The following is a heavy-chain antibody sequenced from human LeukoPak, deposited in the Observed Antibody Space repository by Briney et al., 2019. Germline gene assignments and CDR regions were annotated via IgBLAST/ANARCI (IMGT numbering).Heavy chain of an antibody. CDR3: ARAITADDAFDI. CDR2: INHSGST. CDR1: GGSFSGYY. Sequence: PSETLSLTCAVYGGSFSGYYRSWNRQPPGKGLEWIGEINHSGSTNYNPSLKSRVTISVDTSKNQFSLKLSSVTAADTAVYYCARAITADDAFDIWGQGTMVTVSS. V-gene: IGHV4-34*01. D-gene: IGHD1-20*01. J-gene: IGHJ3*02.